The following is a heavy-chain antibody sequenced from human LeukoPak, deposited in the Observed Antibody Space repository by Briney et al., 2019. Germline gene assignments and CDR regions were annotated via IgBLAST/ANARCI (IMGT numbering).Heavy chain of an antibody. CDR2: IYSGGNT. V-gene: IGHV3-66*01. CDR1: GFTVSGTY. D-gene: IGHD5-12*01. J-gene: IGHJ4*02. Sequence: GGSLGLSCAVSGFTVSGTYMSWVRQAPGKGLEWVSVIYSGGNTYYSDSVKGRFAIPRDTSKNTLYLQMNSLRAEDTAVYYCARALYSGHADLFDSWGQGTLVTVSS. CDR3: ARALYSGHADLFDS.